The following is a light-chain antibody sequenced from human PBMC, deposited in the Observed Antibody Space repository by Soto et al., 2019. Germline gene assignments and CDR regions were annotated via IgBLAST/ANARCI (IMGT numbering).Light chain of an antibody. Sequence: DIVMTQSPASLAVSLGESATINCKSSQSVLFSANQNHYLDWYQQKPGQPPKLLIYWATARESGVSDRFSGRGSGTDFTLTISSLQAEDVAVYYCQQYFITPWTFGQGTKVEIK. CDR2: WAT. CDR1: QSVLFSANQNHY. J-gene: IGKJ1*01. CDR3: QQYFITPWT. V-gene: IGKV4-1*01.